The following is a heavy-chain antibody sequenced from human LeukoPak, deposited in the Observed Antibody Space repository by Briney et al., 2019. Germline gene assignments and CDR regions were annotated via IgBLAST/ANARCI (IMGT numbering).Heavy chain of an antibody. CDR3: ARAFGEQQLVYFDY. D-gene: IGHD6-13*01. V-gene: IGHV3-53*01. CDR2: IYSGGTT. J-gene: IGHJ4*02. Sequence: GGSLRLSCAASGFTVSSHYMTWVRQAPGKGLQWVSLIYSGGTTYYADSVKGRFTISRDNAKNSLYLQMNSLRAEDTAVYYCARAFGEQQLVYFDYWGQGTLVTVSS. CDR1: GFTVSSHY.